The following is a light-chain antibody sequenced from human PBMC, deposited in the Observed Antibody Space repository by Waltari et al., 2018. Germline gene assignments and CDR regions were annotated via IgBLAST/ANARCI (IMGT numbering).Light chain of an antibody. V-gene: IGKV3-15*01. J-gene: IGKJ4*01. CDR1: QSVNNN. CDR2: GAS. Sequence: DIVMTQSPATLSVSPGERATLSCRASQSVNNNLAWYQQKPGQAPRLLIYGASTRATGIAVRFSASGSGTEFTLTISSLQSEDFAVYYCQQYIQWPLTFGGGSKVEIK. CDR3: QQYIQWPLT.